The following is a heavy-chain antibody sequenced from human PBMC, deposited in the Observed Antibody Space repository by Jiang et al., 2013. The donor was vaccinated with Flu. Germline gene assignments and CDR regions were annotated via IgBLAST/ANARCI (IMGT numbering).Heavy chain of an antibody. CDR2: ISSSGSTI. J-gene: IGHJ4*02. V-gene: IGHV3-11*01. D-gene: IGHD5-24*01. Sequence: RLSCAASGFTFSDYYMSWIRQAPGKGLEWVSYISSSGSTIYYADSAKGRFTISRDNAKNSLYLQMNSLRAEDTAVYYCAIFPGIAMDFDYWGQGTLVTVSS. CDR3: AIFPGIAMDFDY. CDR1: GFTFSDYY.